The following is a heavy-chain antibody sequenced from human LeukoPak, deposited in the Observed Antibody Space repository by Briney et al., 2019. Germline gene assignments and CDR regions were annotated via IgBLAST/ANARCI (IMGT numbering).Heavy chain of an antibody. J-gene: IGHJ4*02. CDR2: MSWDSNNV. CDR1: GFNFDDYA. D-gene: IGHD3-9*01. CDR3: AKPSYGRGTIWGHYFDY. V-gene: IGHV3-9*01. Sequence: GGSLRLSCAGSGFNFDDYAMHWVRQAPGKGLEWVSGMSWDSNNVGYADSVKGRFTISRDNAKNSLYLQMNSLRTEDTALYYCAKPSYGRGTIWGHYFDYWGQGTLVTVSS.